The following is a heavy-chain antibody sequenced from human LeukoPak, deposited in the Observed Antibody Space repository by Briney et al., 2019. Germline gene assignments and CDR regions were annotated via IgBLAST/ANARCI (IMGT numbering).Heavy chain of an antibody. D-gene: IGHD2-15*01. V-gene: IGHV2-5*01. J-gene: IGHJ5*02. CDR3: ARIVVVVAAGPNWFDP. CDR1: GFSLRTSGVG. CDR2: IYWNDDK. Sequence: SGPTLVKPTQTLTLTCTFSGFSLRTSGVGVGWIRQPPGKALEWLALIYWNDDKRYSPSLKSRLTITKDTSKNQVVLTMTNMDPVDTATYYCARIVVVVAAGPNWFDPWGQGTLVTVSS.